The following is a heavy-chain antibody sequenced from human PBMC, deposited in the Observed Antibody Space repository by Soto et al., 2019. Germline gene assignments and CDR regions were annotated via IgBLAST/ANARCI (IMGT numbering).Heavy chain of an antibody. CDR1: GFTFNIYG. V-gene: IGHV3-30*03. CDR2: ITSDGNIK. Sequence: QVQVVESGGGVVLPGKSLRLSCAASGFTFNIYGLQGVRQAPGKGLEWVAIITSDGNIKYYADSVKGRFTVSRDNSKNTLYLQMNSLRPEDTALYYCARGGDFDYCGQGTLVTVSS. CDR3: ARGGDFDY. J-gene: IGHJ4*02. D-gene: IGHD3-10*01.